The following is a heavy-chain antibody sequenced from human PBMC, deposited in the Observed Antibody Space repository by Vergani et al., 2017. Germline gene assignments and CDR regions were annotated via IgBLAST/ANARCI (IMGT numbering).Heavy chain of an antibody. J-gene: IGHJ6*02. V-gene: IGHV3-23*01. CDR2: ISGSGGST. Sequence: EVQLLESGGGLVQPGGSLRLSCAASGFTFSSYAMSWVRQAPGKGLEWVSAISGSGGSTYYADSVKGRFTISRDNSKNTLYLQMNSLRAEDTAVYYCAKAESSSCANYYYYYGMDVWGQGTTVTVS. CDR1: GFTFSSYA. CDR3: AKAESSSCANYYYYYGMDV. D-gene: IGHD6-13*01.